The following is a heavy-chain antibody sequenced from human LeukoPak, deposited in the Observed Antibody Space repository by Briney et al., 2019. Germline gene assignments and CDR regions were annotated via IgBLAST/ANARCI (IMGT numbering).Heavy chain of an antibody. CDR2: ISAYNGNT. CDR1: GYTFTSYG. J-gene: IGHJ5*02. CDR3: ARNGTRRYCSGGSCYSYRFDP. Sequence: ASVKVSCKASGYTFTSYGISWVRQAPGQGLEWMGWISAYNGNTNYAQKLQGRVTMTTDTSTSTAYMELRSLRSDDTAVYYCARNGTRRYCSGGSCYSYRFDPWGQRTLVTVSS. V-gene: IGHV1-18*01. D-gene: IGHD2-15*01.